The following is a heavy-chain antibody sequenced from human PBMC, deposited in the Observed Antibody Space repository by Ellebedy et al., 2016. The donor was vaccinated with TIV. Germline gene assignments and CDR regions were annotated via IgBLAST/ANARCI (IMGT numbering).Heavy chain of an antibody. Sequence: PGGSLRLSCAASGFTFSDYYMSRIRQAPGKGLEWVAYISNSGSTIYYADSVKGRFTISRDNAKNSLYLQMNSLRADDTAVYYCVRGEGYCSGGSCYCDYWGQGTLVTVSS. CDR1: GFTFSDYY. CDR2: ISNSGSTI. CDR3: VRGEGYCSGGSCYCDY. D-gene: IGHD2-15*01. J-gene: IGHJ4*02. V-gene: IGHV3-11*01.